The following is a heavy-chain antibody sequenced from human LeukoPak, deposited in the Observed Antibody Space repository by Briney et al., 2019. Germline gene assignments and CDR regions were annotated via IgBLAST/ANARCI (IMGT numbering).Heavy chain of an antibody. J-gene: IGHJ4*02. V-gene: IGHV3-23*01. Sequence: GGSLRLSCAASGYTFSTYAMTWVRQAPGKGLEWVSVIRGSGGNTYYADSVKGRFTISRDNSKNTLYLQMNSLRAEDTAVYYCAKGIGYDSSGYPFDYWGQGTLVTVSS. CDR3: AKGIGYDSSGYPFDY. D-gene: IGHD3-22*01. CDR2: IRGSGGNT. CDR1: GYTFSTYA.